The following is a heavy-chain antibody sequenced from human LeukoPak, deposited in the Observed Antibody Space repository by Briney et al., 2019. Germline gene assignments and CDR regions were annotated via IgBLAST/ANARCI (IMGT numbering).Heavy chain of an antibody. V-gene: IGHV1-69*01. CDR2: IIPIFGTT. CDR3: ARGGYSYGYYYYGMDV. D-gene: IGHD5-18*01. CDR1: GGTFSSYA. Sequence: SVKVSCKASGGTFSSYAISWVRQAPGQGLEWMGGIIPIFGTTNYAQKFQGRVTITADESTSTAYMELSSLRSEDTAVYYCARGGYSYGYYYYGMDVWGKGTTVTVSS. J-gene: IGHJ6*04.